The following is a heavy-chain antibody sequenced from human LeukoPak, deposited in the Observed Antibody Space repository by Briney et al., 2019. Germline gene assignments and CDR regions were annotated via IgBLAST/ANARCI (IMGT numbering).Heavy chain of an antibody. CDR1: GFTFSSYA. CDR2: ISGSGGST. D-gene: IGHD3-22*01. V-gene: IGHV3-23*01. Sequence: PGGSLRLSCAASGFTFSSYAMSWVRQAPGKGLEWVSAISGSGGSTYYADSVKGRFTISRDNSKNTLYLQMNSLRAEDTAVYYCAKDRPLEYYYDSSGQDYWGQGTPVTVSS. CDR3: AKDRPLEYYYDSSGQDY. J-gene: IGHJ4*02.